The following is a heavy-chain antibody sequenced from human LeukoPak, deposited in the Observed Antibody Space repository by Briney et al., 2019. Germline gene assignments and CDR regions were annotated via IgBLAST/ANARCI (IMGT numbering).Heavy chain of an antibody. J-gene: IGHJ4*02. CDR1: GFTFSSYW. V-gene: IGHV3-74*01. D-gene: IGHD6-19*01. CDR2: ISSDGSSA. Sequence: GGSLRLSCVASGFTFSSYWMHCVRQVSGKGLVWVSRISSDGSSADYADSVKGRFTISRDNSKNTLYLQMNSLRAEDTAVYYCAKSIAVAFYSWGQGTLVTVSS. CDR3: AKSIAVAFYS.